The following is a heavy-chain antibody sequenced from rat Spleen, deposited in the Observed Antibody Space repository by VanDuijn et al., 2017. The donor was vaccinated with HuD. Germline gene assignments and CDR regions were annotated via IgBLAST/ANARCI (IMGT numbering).Heavy chain of an antibody. Sequence: QVQLKESGPGLVKPSLTLSLTCTVSGFSLSNYGVIWVRQPPGKGLEWMGVKWGNGHANYNSPLKSRLSISRDTSKSQVFLKMNNLQTEDTATYYCARHGDYYGYSYPFEYWGQGVMVTVSS. D-gene: IGHD1-7*01. CDR2: KWGNGHA. V-gene: IGHV2-13*01. CDR3: ARHGDYYGYSYPFEY. CDR1: GFSLSNYG. J-gene: IGHJ2*01.